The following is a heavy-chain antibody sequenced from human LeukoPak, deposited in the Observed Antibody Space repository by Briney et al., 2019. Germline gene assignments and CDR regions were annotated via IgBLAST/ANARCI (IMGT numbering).Heavy chain of an antibody. CDR2: IYYSGST. Sequence: SETLSLTCTVSGGSISSSSYYWGWIRQPPGKGLEWIGSIYYSGSTYYNPSLKSRVTISVDTSKNQFSLKLSFVTAADTAVYYCASNYDSYDYWGQGTLVTVSS. D-gene: IGHD3-22*01. V-gene: IGHV4-39*01. CDR1: GGSISSSSYY. J-gene: IGHJ4*02. CDR3: ASNYDSYDY.